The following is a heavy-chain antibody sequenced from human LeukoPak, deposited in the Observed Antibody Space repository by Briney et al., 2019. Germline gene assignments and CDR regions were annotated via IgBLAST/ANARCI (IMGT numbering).Heavy chain of an antibody. CDR1: GFTFSDYT. Sequence: PGGSLRLSCAASGFTFSDYTIHWVRQAPGKRLQSVSAITSNGAYTHYADSVKGRFTISRDNSRNAVFLQMGGLRIEDMAVYCCARVKMGATVSDYYYYYMDVWGTGTTVTVSS. D-gene: IGHD1-26*01. V-gene: IGHV3-64*02. J-gene: IGHJ6*03. CDR2: ITSNGAYT. CDR3: ARVKMGATVSDYYYYYMDV.